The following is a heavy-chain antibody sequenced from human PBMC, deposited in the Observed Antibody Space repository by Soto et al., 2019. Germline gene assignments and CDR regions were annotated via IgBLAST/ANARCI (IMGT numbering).Heavy chain of an antibody. CDR1: GGTFGSNA. J-gene: IGHJ3*02. CDR2: IIPILGTT. Sequence: QVQLVQSETEVRKPGSSVKVSCRASGGTFGSNAISWVRQAPGQGLEWMGNIIPILGTTKSSQNFQGRVTITADESTNTAYMELSSLRSEDTAIYFCAREGYTFGPGAVSGAFDIWGQGKLVTVSS. V-gene: IGHV1-69*15. CDR3: AREGYTFGPGAVSGAFDI. D-gene: IGHD1-1*01.